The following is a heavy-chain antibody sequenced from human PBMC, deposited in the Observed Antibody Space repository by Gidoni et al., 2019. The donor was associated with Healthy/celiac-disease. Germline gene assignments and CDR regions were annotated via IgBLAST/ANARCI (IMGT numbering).Heavy chain of an antibody. CDR1: GGSISSYY. Sequence: QVQLQESGPGLVKPSETLSLTCTVSGGSISSYYWSWIRQPPGKGLEWIGYIYYSGSTNYNPSLKSRVTISVDTSKNQFSLKLSSVTAADTAVYYCARLWFGELFPDYWGQGTLVTVSS. J-gene: IGHJ4*02. CDR2: IYYSGST. CDR3: ARLWFGELFPDY. D-gene: IGHD3-10*01. V-gene: IGHV4-59*08.